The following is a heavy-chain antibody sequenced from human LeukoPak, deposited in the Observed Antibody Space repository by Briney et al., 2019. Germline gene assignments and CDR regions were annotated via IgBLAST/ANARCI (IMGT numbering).Heavy chain of an antibody. V-gene: IGHV1-18*01. D-gene: IGHD3-22*01. Sequence: ASVKVSCKASGYTFTSYGISWVRQAPGQGLEWMGWISAYNGNTNYAQKLQGRVTMTTDTSTSTAYMELRSLRSDDTAVYYCARDGTDGYYDSSGYSDYWGQGTLVTVSS. CDR1: GYTFTSYG. J-gene: IGHJ4*02. CDR3: ARDGTDGYYDSSGYSDY. CDR2: ISAYNGNT.